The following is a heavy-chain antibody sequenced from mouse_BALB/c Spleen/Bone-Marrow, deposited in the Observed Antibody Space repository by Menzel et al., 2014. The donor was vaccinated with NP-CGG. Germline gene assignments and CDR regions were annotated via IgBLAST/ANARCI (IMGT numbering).Heavy chain of an antibody. CDR1: GFTFSSFG. CDR3: ARSGSSSGYSDY. V-gene: IGHV5-17*02. J-gene: IGHJ2*01. D-gene: IGHD1-1*01. CDR2: ISSGSSTI. Sequence: EVQVVESGGGLVQPGGSRKLSCAASGFTFSSFGMHWVRQAPEKGLEWVAYISSGSSTIYYADTVMGRFTISRDNPKNTLFLQMTSLRSEDTAMYYCARSGSSSGYSDYWGQGTTLTVSS.